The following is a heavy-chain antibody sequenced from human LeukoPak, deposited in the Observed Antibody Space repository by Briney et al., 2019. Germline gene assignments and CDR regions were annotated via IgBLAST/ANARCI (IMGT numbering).Heavy chain of an antibody. CDR1: GGSISISNYY. D-gene: IGHD6-13*01. Sequence: SETLSLTCTVSGGSISISNYYWGWIRQPPGKGLEWIGSMSYSGRTYYNPSLKSRVTISVDTSKNQFSLKLSSVTAADTAVYYCAREIAAAGNWFDPWGQGTLVTVSS. J-gene: IGHJ5*02. CDR3: AREIAAAGNWFDP. CDR2: MSYSGRT. V-gene: IGHV4-39*07.